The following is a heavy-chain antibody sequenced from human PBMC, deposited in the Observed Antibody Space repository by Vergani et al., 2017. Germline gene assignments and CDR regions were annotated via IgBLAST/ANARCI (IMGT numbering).Heavy chain of an antibody. CDR3: ARDSWAYYDFWSGYGGTGAFDI. V-gene: IGHV5-51*01. Sequence: EVQLVQSGAEVKKPGESLKISCKGSGYSFTSYWIGWVRQMPGKGLEWMGIIYPGDSDTRYSPSFQGQVTISADKSISTAYLQWSSLKASDTAMYYCARDSWAYYDFWSGYGGTGAFDIWGQGTMVTVSS. CDR2: IYPGDSDT. CDR1: GYSFTSYW. J-gene: IGHJ3*02. D-gene: IGHD3-3*01.